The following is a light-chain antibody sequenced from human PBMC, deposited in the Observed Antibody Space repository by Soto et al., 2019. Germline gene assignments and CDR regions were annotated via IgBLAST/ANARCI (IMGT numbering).Light chain of an antibody. CDR2: KAS. V-gene: IGKV1-5*03. CDR1: QNIFTW. Sequence: DIQMTQSPSTLSASIGHRVTITCRASQNIFTWLAWYQKKPGKAPTLLIYKASNLQSGVPSRFSGSGSGTEFTLTIAGLQPDDFATYYCQQYSSYYSFGQGTKLEIK. J-gene: IGKJ2*03. CDR3: QQYSSYYS.